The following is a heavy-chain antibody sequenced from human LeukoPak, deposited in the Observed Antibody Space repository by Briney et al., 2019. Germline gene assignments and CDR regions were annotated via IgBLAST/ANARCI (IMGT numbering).Heavy chain of an antibody. D-gene: IGHD2-15*01. V-gene: IGHV3-48*03. Sequence: LTGGSLRLSCAASGFTFSSYAMHWVRQAPGKGLEWVSYISSSGSSIYYADSVKGRFTISRDNAKNSLYLQMNSLRAEDTAVYYCARAAHYCSGGSCYPYYYYYGRDVWGQGTTVTVSS. CDR2: ISSSGSSI. CDR1: GFTFSSYA. J-gene: IGHJ6*02. CDR3: ARAAHYCSGGSCYPYYYYYGRDV.